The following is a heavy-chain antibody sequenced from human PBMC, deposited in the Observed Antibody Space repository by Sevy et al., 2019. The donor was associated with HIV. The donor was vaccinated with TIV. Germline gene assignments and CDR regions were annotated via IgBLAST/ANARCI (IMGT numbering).Heavy chain of an antibody. Sequence: GGSLRLSCAASGFTFRSYGMHWVRQAPGKGLEWVAVIWDNGRKKYYADSVKGRFTISRDNSKNTLYLQMNSLGAEDTAVYYCARGGYCTNNVCYGSIDYWGRGTLVTVSS. CDR3: ARGGYCTNNVCYGSIDY. CDR1: GFTFRSYG. J-gene: IGHJ4*02. D-gene: IGHD2-8*01. V-gene: IGHV3-33*01. CDR2: IWDNGRKK.